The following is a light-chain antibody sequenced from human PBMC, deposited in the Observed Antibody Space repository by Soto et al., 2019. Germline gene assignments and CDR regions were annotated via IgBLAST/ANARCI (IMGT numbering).Light chain of an antibody. CDR1: QSVSRY. CDR2: DAS. J-gene: IGKJ5*01. V-gene: IGKV3-11*01. CDR3: QQRSVWPIT. Sequence: ETVLTQCPATLSLSPGERATLSCRASQSVSRYLAWYQQKPGQAPRLLIYDASKRATGIPARFSGSGSGTDFNLTVSSLETEDFVLYFCQQRSVWPITFGQGTRLEI.